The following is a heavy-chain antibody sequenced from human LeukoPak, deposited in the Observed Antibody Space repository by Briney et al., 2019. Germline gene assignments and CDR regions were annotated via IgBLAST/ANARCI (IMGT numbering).Heavy chain of an antibody. D-gene: IGHD4-11*01. CDR1: GFTFGDYA. Sequence: QPGGALRLSCTASGFTFGDYAMSWVRQAPGKGLEWVGFIRSKASGGTTEYAASVKGRFTISRGDSKSIAYLQMNSLITEDTAVYYCTRGYSIDYWGEGTLVTVSS. J-gene: IGHJ4*02. V-gene: IGHV3-49*04. CDR2: IRSKASGGTT. CDR3: TRGYSIDY.